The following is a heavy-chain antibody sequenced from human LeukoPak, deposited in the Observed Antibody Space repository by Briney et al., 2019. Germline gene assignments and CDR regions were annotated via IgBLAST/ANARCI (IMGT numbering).Heavy chain of an antibody. CDR2: IYYSGST. CDR1: GGSISSGDYY. CDR3: ARAYCSGGSCYNYFDY. D-gene: IGHD2-15*01. Sequence: PSQTLSLTCTVSGGSISSGDYYWSWIRQPPGKGLEWIGYIYYSGSTYYNPSLKSRVTISVDTSKNQFSLKLSSVTAADTAVYYCARAYCSGGSCYNYFDYWGQGTLVTVSS. V-gene: IGHV4-30-4*01. J-gene: IGHJ4*02.